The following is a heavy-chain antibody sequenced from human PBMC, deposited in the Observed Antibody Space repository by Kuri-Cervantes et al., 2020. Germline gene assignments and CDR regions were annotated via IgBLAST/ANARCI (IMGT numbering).Heavy chain of an antibody. J-gene: IGHJ3*02. CDR3: ARESEAFDI. CDR1: GYSISSGYY. CDR2: IYHSGST. V-gene: IGHV4-38-2*02. Sequence: GSLRLSCAISGYSISSGYYWGWIRQPPGKGLQWLGTIYHSGSTYSNPSLKSRVTVSVDTSKNQFSLKLSSVTAADTAVYYCARESEAFDIWGQGTMVTVSS.